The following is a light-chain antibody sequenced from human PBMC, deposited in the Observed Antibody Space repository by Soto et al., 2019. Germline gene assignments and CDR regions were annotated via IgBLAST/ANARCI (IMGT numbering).Light chain of an antibody. CDR3: QQYSTSTWT. V-gene: IGKV3-20*01. J-gene: IGKJ1*01. Sequence: EIVLTQSPGTLSLSPGERATLSCRASQSVSSIYLAWYQQKPGQAPRLLISGASSRATGIPDRFSGSGSGTDFTLRISRLEPEDFAVYYCQQYSTSTWTFGQGTKVEIK. CDR2: GAS. CDR1: QSVSSIY.